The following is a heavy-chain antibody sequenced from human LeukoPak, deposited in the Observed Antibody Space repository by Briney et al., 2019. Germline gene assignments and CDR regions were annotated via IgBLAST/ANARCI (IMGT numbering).Heavy chain of an antibody. CDR1: GDTVSSNTAA. D-gene: IGHD1-26*01. CDR3: ARDQWELLPGSYD. Sequence: SQTLSLTCAISGDTVSSNTAAWNWIRQSPSRGLEWLGGTYYRSKWNTDYAASVQNRITINPDTSKNQFSLQLNSVTPEDTAVYYCARDQWELLPGSYDWGQGTLVTVSS. J-gene: IGHJ4*02. CDR2: TYYRSKWNT. V-gene: IGHV6-1*01.